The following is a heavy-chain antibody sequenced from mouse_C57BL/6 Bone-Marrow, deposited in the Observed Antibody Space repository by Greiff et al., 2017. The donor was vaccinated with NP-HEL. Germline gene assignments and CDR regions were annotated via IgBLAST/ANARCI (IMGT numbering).Heavy chain of an antibody. V-gene: IGHV5-17*01. J-gene: IGHJ4*01. CDR2: ISSGSSTI. CDR1: GFTFSDYG. CDR3: ARGGATVDAMDY. D-gene: IGHD1-1*01. Sequence: EVHLVESGGGLVKPGGSLKLSCAASGFTFSDYGMHWVRQAPEKGLEWVAYISSGSSTIYYADTVKGRFTISRDNAKNTLFLQMTSLRSEDTAMYYCARGGATVDAMDYWGQGTSVTVSS.